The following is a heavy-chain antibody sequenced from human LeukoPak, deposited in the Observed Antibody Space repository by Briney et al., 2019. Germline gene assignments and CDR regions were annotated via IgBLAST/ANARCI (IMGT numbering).Heavy chain of an antibody. D-gene: IGHD6-13*01. CDR1: GGTFSSYA. CDR3: ARSRVAAGDYYYYGMDV. J-gene: IGHJ6*02. CDR2: IIPILGIA. Sequence: ASVKVSGKASGGTFSSYAISWVRQAPGQGLEWMGKIIPILGIANYAQKFQGRVTITADKSTSTAYMELSSLRSEDTAVYYCARSRVAAGDYYYYGMDVWGQGTTVTVSS. V-gene: IGHV1-69*04.